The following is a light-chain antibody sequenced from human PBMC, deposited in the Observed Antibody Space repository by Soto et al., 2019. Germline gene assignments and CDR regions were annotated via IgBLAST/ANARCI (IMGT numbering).Light chain of an antibody. V-gene: IGLV1-40*01. CDR1: SSNIGAGYD. J-gene: IGLJ1*01. CDR2: GNS. CDR3: QSYGSSLSGGV. Sequence: QSVLTQPPSVSGAPGQRVTISCTGSSSNIGAGYDIHWYQQLPGTAPKLLVYGNSNRPSGVPDRFSGSKSGTSASRAITGLQAGEESAYYCQSYGSSLSGGVFGTGTKLTVL.